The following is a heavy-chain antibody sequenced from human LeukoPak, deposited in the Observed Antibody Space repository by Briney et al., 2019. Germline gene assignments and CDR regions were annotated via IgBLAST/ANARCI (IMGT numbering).Heavy chain of an antibody. CDR1: GFTFSSYS. V-gene: IGHV3-21*01. Sequence: GGSLRLSCAASGFTFSSYSMNWVRQAPGKGLEWVSSISSSSSYIYYADSVKGRFTISRDNAKNSLYLQMNSLRAEDTAVYFCVSLGYSSSSVRYWGQGTLVTVSS. CDR2: ISSSSSYI. CDR3: VSLGYSSSSVRY. D-gene: IGHD6-6*01. J-gene: IGHJ4*02.